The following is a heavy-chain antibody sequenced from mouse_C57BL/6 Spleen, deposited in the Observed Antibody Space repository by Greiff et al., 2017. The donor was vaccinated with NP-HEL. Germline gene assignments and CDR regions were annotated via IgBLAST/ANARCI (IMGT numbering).Heavy chain of an antibody. Sequence: VQGVESGAELVKPGASVKISCKASGYAFSSYWMNWVKQRPGKGLEWIGQIYPGDGDTNYNGKFKGKATLTADKSSSTAYMQLSSLTSEDSAVYFCARSHYYGSSYWGQGTLVTVSA. J-gene: IGHJ3*01. CDR1: GYAFSSYW. D-gene: IGHD1-1*01. V-gene: IGHV1-80*01. CDR3: ARSHYYGSSY. CDR2: IYPGDGDT.